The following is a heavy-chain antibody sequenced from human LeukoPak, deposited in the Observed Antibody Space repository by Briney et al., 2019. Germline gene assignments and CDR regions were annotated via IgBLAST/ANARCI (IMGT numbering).Heavy chain of an antibody. Sequence: GGSLRLSCAASGFTFSSYAMHWVRHVPGKGLVWVSRINNDGSSASYVDSVKGRFTISRDNAKNTLFLQMNSLRAEDTAVYYCARRGTGHGMDVWGQGTTVIVSS. V-gene: IGHV3-74*01. CDR1: GFTFSSYA. J-gene: IGHJ6*02. CDR3: ARRGTGHGMDV. CDR2: INNDGSSA. D-gene: IGHD1-1*01.